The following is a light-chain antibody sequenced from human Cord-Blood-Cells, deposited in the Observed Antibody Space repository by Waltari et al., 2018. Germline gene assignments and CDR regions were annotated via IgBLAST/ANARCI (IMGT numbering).Light chain of an antibody. V-gene: IGLV1-47*01. Sequence: QSVLTQPPSASGPPGQRVTIPCSGSSSNIGSNYVYSYQQLPGTAPKLLIYGNNQRPSGVPDRFSGSKSGTSASLAISGLRSEDEADYYCAAWDDSLSGWVFGGGTKLTVL. CDR1: SSNIGSNY. CDR2: GNN. CDR3: AAWDDSLSGWV. J-gene: IGLJ3*02.